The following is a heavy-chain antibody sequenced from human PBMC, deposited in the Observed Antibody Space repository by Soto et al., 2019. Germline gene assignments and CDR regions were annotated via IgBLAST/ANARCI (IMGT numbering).Heavy chain of an antibody. CDR1: GGSFSGYY. J-gene: IGHJ5*02. CDR2: INHSGST. CDR3: ARFKRGITIFGVVTPNWFDP. V-gene: IGHV4-34*01. D-gene: IGHD3-3*01. Sequence: PSETLSLTCAVYGGSFSGYYWSWIRQPPGKGLEWIGEINHSGSTNYNPSLKSRVTISVDTSKNQFSLKLSSVTAADTAVYYCARFKRGITIFGVVTPNWFDPWGQGTLVTVSS.